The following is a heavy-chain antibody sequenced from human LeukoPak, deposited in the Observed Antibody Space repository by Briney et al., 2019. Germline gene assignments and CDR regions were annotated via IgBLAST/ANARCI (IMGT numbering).Heavy chain of an antibody. CDR1: GFTFSSYG. CDR2: IRYDGSTK. V-gene: IGHV3-30*02. Sequence: GGSLRLSCAASGFTFSSYGMHWVRQAPGKGLEWVAFIRYDGSTKYYEDSVKGRFTISRDNSKDTVYLQMNSLRGEDTALYYCAKDIDIVATTPYYFDYWGQGTLVTVSS. CDR3: AKDIDIVATTPYYFDY. D-gene: IGHD5-12*01. J-gene: IGHJ4*02.